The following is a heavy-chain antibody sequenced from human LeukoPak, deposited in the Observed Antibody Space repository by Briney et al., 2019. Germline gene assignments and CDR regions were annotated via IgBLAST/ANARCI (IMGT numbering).Heavy chain of an antibody. J-gene: IGHJ4*02. D-gene: IGHD3-22*01. CDR1: GGSFSGYY. CDR3: ARTNYYDSSGYYSLDY. V-gene: IGHV4-34*01. Sequence: PSETLSLTCAVYGGSFSGYYWSWIRQPPGKGLGWIGEINRSGSTNYNPSLKSRVTISVDTSKNHFSLKLSSVTAADTAVYYCARTNYYDSSGYYSLDYWGQGTLVTVSS. CDR2: INRSGST.